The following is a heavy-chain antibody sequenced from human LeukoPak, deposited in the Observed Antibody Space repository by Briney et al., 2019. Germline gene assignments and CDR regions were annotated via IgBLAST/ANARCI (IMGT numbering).Heavy chain of an antibody. Sequence: GSLRLSCAASGFTFSSYGMHWVRQAPGKGLEWIGSIYYSGNTYYNSSLKSRVTISLDTSKNQFSLKLSSVTAADTAVYYCAREGRFPPEVLPRYFDYWGQGTLVTVSS. CDR2: IYYSGNT. V-gene: IGHV4-39*07. D-gene: IGHD1-26*01. CDR3: AREGRFPPEVLPRYFDY. J-gene: IGHJ4*02. CDR1: GFTFSSYG.